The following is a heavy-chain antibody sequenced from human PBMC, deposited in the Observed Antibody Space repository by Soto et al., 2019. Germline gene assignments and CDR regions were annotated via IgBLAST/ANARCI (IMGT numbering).Heavy chain of an antibody. V-gene: IGHV3-48*02. CDR3: SRDSARYSSSHKHFDY. CDR1: GFTFSSYS. CDR2: ISSSSSSI. D-gene: IGHD6-13*01. J-gene: IGHJ4*02. Sequence: EVQLVESGGGLVQPGGSLRLSCAASGFTFSSYSMNWVRQAPGKGLEWVSYISSSSSSIYYADSVKGRFTISSDNAKTSVYLQMNSLRDEDTAVYYCSRDSARYSSSHKHFDYWGQGTLGTVSS.